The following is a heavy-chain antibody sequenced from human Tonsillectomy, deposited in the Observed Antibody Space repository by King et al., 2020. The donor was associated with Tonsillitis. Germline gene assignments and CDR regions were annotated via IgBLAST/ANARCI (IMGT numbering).Heavy chain of an antibody. Sequence: QLVQSGAEVKKPGASVKVSCKASGYTFTGYYMHWVRQAPGQGLEWMGWINPNSGGTNYAQKFQGRVTMTRDTSISTAYMGLSRLGSDDTAVYYCAATISLVVVAASNSGYYGMDVWGQGTTVTVSS. CDR1: GYTFTGYY. V-gene: IGHV1-2*02. D-gene: IGHD2-15*01. J-gene: IGHJ6*02. CDR3: AATISLVVVAASNSGYYGMDV. CDR2: INPNSGGT.